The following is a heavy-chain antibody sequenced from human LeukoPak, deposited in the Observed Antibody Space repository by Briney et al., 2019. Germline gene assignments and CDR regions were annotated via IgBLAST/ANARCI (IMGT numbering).Heavy chain of an antibody. V-gene: IGHV6-1*01. D-gene: IGHD3-22*01. CDR2: TYYRSKWSN. CDR1: GDSVSSNSAA. CDR3: ARVARNYYDSSGYYPSDY. J-gene: IGHJ4*02. Sequence: PSQTLSLTCAISGDSVSSNSAAWNWIRQSPSRGLEWLGRTYYRSKWSNNYAVSVKSRITINSDTSKNQFALQLNSVTPEDTAVYYCARVARNYYDSSGYYPSDYWGQGTLVTVSS.